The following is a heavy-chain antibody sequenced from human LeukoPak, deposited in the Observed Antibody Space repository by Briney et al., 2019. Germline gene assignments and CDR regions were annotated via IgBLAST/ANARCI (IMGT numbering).Heavy chain of an antibody. V-gene: IGHV4-34*01. D-gene: IGHD6-19*01. CDR1: GVSFSGYY. CDR2: INHSGST. J-gene: IGHJ4*02. CDR3: ARRVSLDSSGWYPLGYFDY. Sequence: NPSETLSLTCAVYGVSFSGYYWSWIRQPPGKGLEWTGEINHSGSTNYNPSLKSRVTISVDTSKNQFSLKLSSVTAADTAVYYCARRVSLDSSGWYPLGYFDYWGQGTLVTVSS.